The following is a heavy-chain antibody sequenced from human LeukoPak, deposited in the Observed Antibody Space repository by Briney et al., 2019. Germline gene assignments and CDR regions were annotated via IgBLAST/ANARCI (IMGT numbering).Heavy chain of an antibody. D-gene: IGHD7-27*01. V-gene: IGHV4-61*02. Sequence: SETLSLTCTVSGGSISSGNYYYTWIRQPAGKGLEWIGRIYSSGTTNYNPSLKSRVTISLDTSKNQFSLKLSSVTAADTAVYYCARVTGDSDYWGQGTLVTVSS. CDR2: IYSSGTT. J-gene: IGHJ4*02. CDR3: ARVTGDSDY. CDR1: GGSISSGNYY.